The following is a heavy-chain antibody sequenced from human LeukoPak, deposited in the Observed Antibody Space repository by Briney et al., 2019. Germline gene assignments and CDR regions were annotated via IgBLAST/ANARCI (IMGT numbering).Heavy chain of an antibody. CDR3: ARDQGYYDSSGYRDY. D-gene: IGHD3-22*01. CDR2: IYSGGST. J-gene: IGHJ4*02. V-gene: IGHV3-66*01. CDR1: GFTVSSNY. Sequence: GGSLRLSCAASGFTVSSNYMSWVRQAPGKGLEWVSVIYSGGSTYYADSVKGRFTISRDNSKNTLYLQMNSLRAEDTAVYYCARDQGYYDSSGYRDYWGQGTLVTVSS.